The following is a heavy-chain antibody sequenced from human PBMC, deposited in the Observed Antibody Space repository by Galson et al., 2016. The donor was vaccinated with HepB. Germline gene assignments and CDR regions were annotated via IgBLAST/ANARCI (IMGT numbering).Heavy chain of an antibody. V-gene: IGHV3-7*03. CDR1: GFTFSSYW. D-gene: IGHD7-27*01. Sequence: SLRLSCAASGFTFSSYWMNWVRQAPGKGLEWVANIKEDGSEKNYVDSVKGRFTISRDNAKKSLFLQMGSLRAEETAVYYCARFLGPRRLRAFDIWGRGTMVVVSS. CDR3: ARFLGPRRLRAFDI. J-gene: IGHJ3*02. CDR2: IKEDGSEK.